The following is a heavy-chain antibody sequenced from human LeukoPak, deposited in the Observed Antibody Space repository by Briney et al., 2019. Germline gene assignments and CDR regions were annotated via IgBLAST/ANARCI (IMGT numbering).Heavy chain of an antibody. V-gene: IGHV4-59*01. Sequence: SETLPHTRTVSGGSISSYYWSWIRQPPGKGLEWIGYIYYSGSTKYNPSLKSRVTILVDASQNQFSLKLRSVTAADTAVYYCARGAATNFGAWGPLTLVTVSS. D-gene: IGHD6-13*01. CDR2: IYYSGST. CDR1: GGSISSYY. CDR3: ARGAATNFGA. J-gene: IGHJ4*01.